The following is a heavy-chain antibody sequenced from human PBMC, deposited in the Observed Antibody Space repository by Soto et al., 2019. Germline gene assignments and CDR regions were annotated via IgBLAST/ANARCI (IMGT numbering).Heavy chain of an antibody. Sequence: SETLSLTCVVSGASITRGDYSWSWIFQPPGKGLECIGYIYDSGTSYYSPSLESRVSLLVDRSKNQFSLRLTSVTAADTAVYYCARGDTSTMDSPSSPYFDHWGQGILVTVSS. CDR3: ARGDTSTMDSPSSPYFDH. CDR2: IYDSGTS. D-gene: IGHD3-10*01. J-gene: IGHJ4*02. V-gene: IGHV4-30-2*01. CDR1: GASITRGDYS.